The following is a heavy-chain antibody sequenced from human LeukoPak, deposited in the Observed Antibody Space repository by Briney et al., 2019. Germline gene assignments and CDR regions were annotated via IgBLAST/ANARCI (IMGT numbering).Heavy chain of an antibody. Sequence: PSETLSLTCAVYGGSFSGYYWSWIRQPPGKGLEWIGEINHSGSTNYNPSLKSRVTISADTSKNQFSLKLSSVTAADTAVYYCARHGYNWNDGIFAFDIWGQGTMVTVSS. J-gene: IGHJ3*02. CDR1: GGSFSGYY. CDR3: ARHGYNWNDGIFAFDI. CDR2: INHSGST. D-gene: IGHD1-20*01. V-gene: IGHV4-34*01.